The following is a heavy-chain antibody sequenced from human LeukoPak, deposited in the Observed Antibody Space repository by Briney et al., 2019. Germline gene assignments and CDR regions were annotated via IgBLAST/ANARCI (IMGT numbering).Heavy chain of an antibody. V-gene: IGHV4-34*01. CDR1: GGSFSGYY. CDR3: ARLPYYYDSSGSKIFDY. D-gene: IGHD3-22*01. Sequence: KSSETLSLTCAVYGGSFSGYYWSWIRQPPGKGLEWIGEINHSGSTNYNPSLKSRVTISVDTSKNQFSLKLSSVTAADTAVYYCARLPYYYDSSGSKIFDYWGQGTLVTVSS. J-gene: IGHJ4*02. CDR2: INHSGST.